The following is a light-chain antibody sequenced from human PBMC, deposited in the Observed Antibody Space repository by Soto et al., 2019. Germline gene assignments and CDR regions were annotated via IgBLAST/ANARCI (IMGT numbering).Light chain of an antibody. Sequence: EVGMTLSPSTLSVSPGERATLSCGASQSVSSNLAWYQQKPGQAPRLLIYGASTRATGIPARFSGSGSGTEFTLTISSLQSEDFAVYYCQQYNNGPPWTFGQGTKVDI. J-gene: IGKJ1*01. CDR1: QSVSSN. CDR3: QQYNNGPPWT. V-gene: IGKV3-15*01. CDR2: GAS.